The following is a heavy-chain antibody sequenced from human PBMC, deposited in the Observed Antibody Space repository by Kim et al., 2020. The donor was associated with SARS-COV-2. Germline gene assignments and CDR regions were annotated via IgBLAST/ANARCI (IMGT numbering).Heavy chain of an antibody. CDR2: IKSKTDGGTT. CDR3: TSSNFYGRYIYYYYYGMDV. J-gene: IGHJ6*02. D-gene: IGHD3-10*01. Sequence: GALRLSCAASGFTFSNAWMSWVRQAPGKGLEWVGRIKSKTDGGTTDYAAPVKGRFTISRDDSKNTLYLQMNSLKTEDTAVYYCTSSNFYGRYIYYYYYGMDVWGQGTTVTVSS. CDR1: GFTFSNAW. V-gene: IGHV3-15*01.